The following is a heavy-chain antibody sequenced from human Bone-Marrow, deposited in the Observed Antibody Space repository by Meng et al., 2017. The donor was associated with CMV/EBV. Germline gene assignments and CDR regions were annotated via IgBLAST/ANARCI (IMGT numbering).Heavy chain of an antibody. CDR1: GGSISSSNW. V-gene: IGHV4-4*02. CDR2: IYHSGST. Sequence: GSLRLSCAVSGGSISSSNWWSWVRQPPGKGLEWIGEIYHSGSTNYNPSLKSRVTISVDTSKNQFSLKLSSVTAADTAVYYCARDIDPYSSSWAFDYWGQRTLVTVSS. CDR3: ARDIDPYSSSWAFDY. D-gene: IGHD6-13*01. J-gene: IGHJ4*02.